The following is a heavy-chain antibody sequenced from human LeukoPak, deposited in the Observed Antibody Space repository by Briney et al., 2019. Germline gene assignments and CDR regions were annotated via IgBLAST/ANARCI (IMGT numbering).Heavy chain of an antibody. J-gene: IGHJ4*02. CDR3: AKGTLGSCSGATCYDFDN. Sequence: PGGSLRLSCAASGFTFSTYAMNWVRQAPGKRLEWVSSITGSGRDTYYAGSVKGRITISRDNSRNTLYLQMNSLRAEDTALYYCAKGTLGSCSGATCYDFDNGGQGTLVTVSS. CDR2: ITGSGRDT. V-gene: IGHV3-23*01. CDR1: GFTFSTYA. D-gene: IGHD2-2*01.